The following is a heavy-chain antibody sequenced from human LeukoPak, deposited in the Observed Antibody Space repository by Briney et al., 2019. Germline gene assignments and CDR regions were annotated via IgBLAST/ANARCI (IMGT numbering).Heavy chain of an antibody. CDR3: ARDLGGVFDY. CDR1: GGTFSSYA. D-gene: IGHD3-10*01. Sequence: ASVKVSCKASGGTFSSYAISWVRQAPGQGLEWMGGIIPIFGTANYAQKFQGRVTITMDESPSTAYMELSSLRSEDTAVYYCARDLGGVFDYWGQGTLVTVSS. V-gene: IGHV1-69*05. CDR2: IIPIFGTA. J-gene: IGHJ4*02.